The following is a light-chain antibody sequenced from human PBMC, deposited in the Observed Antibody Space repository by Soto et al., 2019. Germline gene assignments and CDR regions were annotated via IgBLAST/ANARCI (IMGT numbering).Light chain of an antibody. Sequence: QSVLTQPASVSGSPGQSITVSCTGTNTDVGGYNYVSWYQHRPGKAPRLMIYAVTKRPSGVPDRFSGSKSGNTASLTISGLQAEDEADYYCCAYAYSHVVFGGGTKLTVL. CDR2: AVT. CDR1: NTDVGGYNY. J-gene: IGLJ2*01. CDR3: CAYAYSHVV. V-gene: IGLV2-11*01.